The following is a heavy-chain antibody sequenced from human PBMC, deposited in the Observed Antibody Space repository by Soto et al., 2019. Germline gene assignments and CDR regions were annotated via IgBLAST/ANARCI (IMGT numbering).Heavy chain of an antibody. J-gene: IGHJ6*03. Sequence: PSETLSLTCAVYGGSFSGYYWSWIRQPPGKGLEWIGEINHSGSTNYNPSLKSRVTISVDTSKNQFSLKLSSVTAADTAVYYCARRRQRNNCSGGSCYRMSPPTYMDVWGKGTTVTVSS. V-gene: IGHV4-34*01. CDR3: ARRRQRNNCSGGSCYRMSPPTYMDV. D-gene: IGHD2-15*01. CDR2: INHSGST. CDR1: GGSFSGYY.